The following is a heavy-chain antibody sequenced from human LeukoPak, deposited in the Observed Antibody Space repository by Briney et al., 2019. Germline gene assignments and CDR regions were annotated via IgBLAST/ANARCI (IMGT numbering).Heavy chain of an antibody. CDR1: GFVFRNYF. CDR3: ARETGSAVGSTDFDY. Sequence: SGGSLRLSCAASGFVFRNYFMSWVRQAPGKGLEWVAVISYDGSNKYYADSVKGRFTISRDNSKNTLYLQMNSLRAEDTAVYYCARETGSAVGSTDFDYWGQGTLVTVSS. D-gene: IGHD4-17*01. V-gene: IGHV3-30-3*01. CDR2: ISYDGSNK. J-gene: IGHJ4*02.